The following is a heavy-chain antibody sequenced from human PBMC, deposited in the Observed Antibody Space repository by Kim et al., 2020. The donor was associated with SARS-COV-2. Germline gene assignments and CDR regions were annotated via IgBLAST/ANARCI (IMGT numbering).Heavy chain of an antibody. CDR3: ARLYSSGWINWYFDL. J-gene: IGHJ2*01. CDR2: IYSGGST. D-gene: IGHD6-19*01. Sequence: GGSLRLSCAASGFTVSSNYMSWVRQAPGKGLEWVSVIYSGGSTYYADSVKGRFTISRDNSKNTLYLQMNSLRAEDTAVYYCARLYSSGWINWYFDLWGRGTLVTVSS. CDR1: GFTVSSNY. V-gene: IGHV3-66*04.